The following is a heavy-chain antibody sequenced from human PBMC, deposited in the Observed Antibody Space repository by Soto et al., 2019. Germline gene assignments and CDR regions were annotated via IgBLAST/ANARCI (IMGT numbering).Heavy chain of an antibody. Sequence: SETLSLTCTVSGGSISSYYLSWIRQPPGKGLEWIGYIYYSGSTNYNPSLKSRVTISVDTSKNQFSLKLSSVTAADTAVYYCAREGYSYAALDYWGQGTLVTVSS. CDR1: GGSISSYY. D-gene: IGHD5-18*01. CDR2: IYYSGST. V-gene: IGHV4-59*01. CDR3: AREGYSYAALDY. J-gene: IGHJ4*02.